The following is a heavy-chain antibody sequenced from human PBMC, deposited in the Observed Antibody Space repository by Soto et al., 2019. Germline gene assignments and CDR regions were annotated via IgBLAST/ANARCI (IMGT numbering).Heavy chain of an antibody. CDR1: GGSISSYY. D-gene: IGHD3-10*01. Sequence: LSLTCTVSGGSISSYYWSWIRQPPGKGLEWIGYIYYSGSTNYNPSLKSRVTISVDTSKNQFSLKLSSVTAADTAVYYCARHSSYYYGSGSYYNYFDYWGQGTLVTVSS. V-gene: IGHV4-59*08. CDR3: ARHSSYYYGSGSYYNYFDY. CDR2: IYYSGST. J-gene: IGHJ4*02.